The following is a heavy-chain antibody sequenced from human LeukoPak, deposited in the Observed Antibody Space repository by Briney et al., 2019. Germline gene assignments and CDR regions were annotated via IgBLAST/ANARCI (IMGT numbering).Heavy chain of an antibody. J-gene: IGHJ3*02. D-gene: IGHD3-22*01. CDR2: IYHSGST. CDR1: GGSISSSNW. CDR3: ARGPYSYDSSGAFDI. V-gene: IGHV4-4*02. Sequence: SETLSLTCAVSGGSISSSNWWSWVRQPPGKGLEWIGEIYHSGSTNYNPSLKSRVTISVDTSKNQFSLKLSSVTAADTAVYFCARGPYSYDSSGAFDIWGQGTMVTVSS.